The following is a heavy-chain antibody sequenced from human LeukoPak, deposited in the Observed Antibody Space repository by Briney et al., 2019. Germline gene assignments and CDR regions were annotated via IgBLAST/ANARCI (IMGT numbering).Heavy chain of an antibody. V-gene: IGHV3-48*01. CDR3: ARDFYCSRTSCYAPSFDY. Sequence: GGSLRLSCTASGFTFSTHSMNWVRQAPGRGLEWVSYISGSSSRSEGGAIQYADSVKGRFTISRDNSKNTLYLQMKSLRAEDTAVYYCARDFYCSRTSCYAPSFDYWGQGTLVTVSS. J-gene: IGHJ4*02. CDR2: ISGSSSRSEGGAI. CDR1: GFTFSTHS. D-gene: IGHD2-2*01.